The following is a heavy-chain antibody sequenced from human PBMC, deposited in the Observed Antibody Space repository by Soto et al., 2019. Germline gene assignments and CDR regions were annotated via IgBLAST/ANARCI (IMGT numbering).Heavy chain of an antibody. V-gene: IGHV1-69*01. D-gene: IGHD2-2*01. CDR2: IIPISETT. CDR3: ARSQGSSTSLEIYYYYYYGMDV. Sequence: QVQLVQSGAEVKKPGSSVKVSCKASGGTFSSYAISWVRQAPGQGLEWMGGIIPISETTTYAQKFQGRVTITADESKSTAYRELSSLSSEDTAVYYCARSQGSSTSLEIYYYYYYGMDVWGQGTTVTVSS. J-gene: IGHJ6*02. CDR1: GGTFSSYA.